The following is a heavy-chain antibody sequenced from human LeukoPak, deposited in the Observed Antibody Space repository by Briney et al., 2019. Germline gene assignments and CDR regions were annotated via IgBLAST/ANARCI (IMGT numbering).Heavy chain of an antibody. J-gene: IGHJ4*02. CDR2: LKSDGSAA. V-gene: IGHV3-74*03. D-gene: IGHD4-17*01. CDR1: GFTFSSFN. Sequence: GGSLRLSCAASGFTFSSFNMHWVRQAPGKGLVWVSRLKSDGSAAMYADSVQGRFTISRDNARNTVHLLMSSLTVEDTGVYYCARGIYGDPVAFDSWGQGALVTVSS. CDR3: ARGIYGDPVAFDS.